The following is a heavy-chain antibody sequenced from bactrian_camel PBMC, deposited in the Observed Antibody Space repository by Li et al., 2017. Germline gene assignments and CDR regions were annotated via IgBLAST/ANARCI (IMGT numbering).Heavy chain of an antibody. Sequence: HVQLVESGGGLVQPGGSLRLSCEGFQDTYTSYRLAWFRQAPGKEREGVAAIDTDGVTNYAAPVKGRFTISRDNAKNTLYLQMNSLKPEDTAVYFCARDYAWFDFELGYWGQGTQVTVS. CDR2: IDTDGVT. CDR1: QDTYTSYR. CDR3: ARDYAWFDFELGY. V-gene: IGHV3S1*01. J-gene: IGHJ6*01. D-gene: IGHD4*01.